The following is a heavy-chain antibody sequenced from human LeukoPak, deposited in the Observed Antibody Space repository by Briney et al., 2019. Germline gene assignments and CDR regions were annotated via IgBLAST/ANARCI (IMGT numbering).Heavy chain of an antibody. Sequence: SETLSLTCTVSGGSINSYYWSWIRQPAGKGLEWIGRIYSSGTTNYNPSLKRRVTISLDTSKKQLSLKLRYVTAADTAVYSCARGLGILSGYYYDSPHYYFDYWGQGTLVTVSS. CDR1: GGSINSYY. CDR2: IYSSGTT. D-gene: IGHD3-22*01. CDR3: ARGLGILSGYYYDSPHYYFDY. V-gene: IGHV4-4*07. J-gene: IGHJ4*02.